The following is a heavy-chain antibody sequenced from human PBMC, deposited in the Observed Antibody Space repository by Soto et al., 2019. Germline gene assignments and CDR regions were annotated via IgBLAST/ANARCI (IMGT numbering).Heavy chain of an antibody. CDR2: IGTAGDT. CDR3: ARDISSSASGAPSPV. V-gene: IGHV3-13*01. D-gene: IGHD6-6*01. J-gene: IGHJ4*02. Sequence: GGSLRLSCAASGFTFSSYDMHWVRQATGKGLEWVSAIGTAGDTYYPGSVKGRFTISRDNAKNSLYLQMNSLRAEDTAVYYCARDISSSASGAPSPVWGQGTLVTVSS. CDR1: GFTFSSYD.